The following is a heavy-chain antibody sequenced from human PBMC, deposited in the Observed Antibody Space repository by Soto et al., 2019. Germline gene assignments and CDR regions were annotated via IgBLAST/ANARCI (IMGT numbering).Heavy chain of an antibody. CDR3: ARFSGGVYNTYYFYYGMEV. CDR1: GYSFTSYG. J-gene: IGHJ6*02. V-gene: IGHV1-18*04. CDR2: ITTYNGNT. D-gene: IGHD2-15*01. Sequence: GASVKVSCKASGYSFTSYGISWVRQAPGQGLDWMGWITTYNGNTKYAQDLQGRVTMTTDTSTSTAYMELRSLRSDDTAVYYCARFSGGVYNTYYFYYGMEVWGQGTTVTVSS.